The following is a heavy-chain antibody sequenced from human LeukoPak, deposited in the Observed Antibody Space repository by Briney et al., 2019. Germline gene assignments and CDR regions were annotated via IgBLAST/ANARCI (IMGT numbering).Heavy chain of an antibody. J-gene: IGHJ6*02. D-gene: IGHD5-24*01. Sequence: GGSLRLSCAASGFTFSSYAMSWIRQAPGKGLEWVSYISSSGSTIYYADSVKGRFTISRDNAKNSLYLQMNSLRAEDTAVYYCARLRRDGYNPYYYYGMDVWGQGTTVTVSS. V-gene: IGHV3-11*01. CDR3: ARLRRDGYNPYYYYGMDV. CDR2: ISSSGSTI. CDR1: GFTFSSYA.